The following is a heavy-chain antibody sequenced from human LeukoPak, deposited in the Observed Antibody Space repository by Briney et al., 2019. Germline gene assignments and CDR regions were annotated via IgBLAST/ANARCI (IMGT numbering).Heavy chain of an antibody. D-gene: IGHD6-13*01. CDR1: GFTFSYAW. J-gene: IGHJ4*02. Sequence: PGGSLRLSCAASGFTFSYAWMSWLRQAPGKGLEWVGRIKSKSDGGTTDYAATVKGRFSISRDDSKNTLYLKMNSMKTEDTGVYFCTTDGLYSIDYWGQGTLVTVSS. CDR2: IKSKSDGGTT. CDR3: TTDGLYSIDY. V-gene: IGHV3-15*01.